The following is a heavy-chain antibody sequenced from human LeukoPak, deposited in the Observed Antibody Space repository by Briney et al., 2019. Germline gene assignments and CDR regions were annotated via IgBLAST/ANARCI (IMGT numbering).Heavy chain of an antibody. Sequence: GGCLRLSCAASGSTFSSYSMNWLRQATGKGLEWVSSISSSSSYISYADSVKGRFTIARDNAKNSLYLQIHRSKDEDMSVCSRARKYCAMITRSHLDYWGQGTLVTVSS. CDR1: GSTFSSYS. V-gene: IGHV3-21*01. CDR2: ISSSSSYI. D-gene: IGHD3-16*01. J-gene: IGHJ4*02. CDR3: ARKYCAMITRSHLDY.